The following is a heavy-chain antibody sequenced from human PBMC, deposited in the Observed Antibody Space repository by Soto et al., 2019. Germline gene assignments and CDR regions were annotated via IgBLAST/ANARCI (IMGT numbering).Heavy chain of an antibody. D-gene: IGHD2-15*01. CDR1: GFTFDDYA. CDR2: ISWNSGSI. J-gene: IGHJ4*02. V-gene: IGHV3-9*01. Sequence: EVQLVESGGGLVQPGRSLRLSCAASGFTFDDYAMHWVRQAPGKGLEWVSGISWNSGSIGYADSVKGRFTISRDNAKNSLYLQMNSLRAEDTALYYCAKVHRYCRGGSCYSRHYDYWGQGTLVTVSS. CDR3: AKVHRYCRGGSCYSRHYDY.